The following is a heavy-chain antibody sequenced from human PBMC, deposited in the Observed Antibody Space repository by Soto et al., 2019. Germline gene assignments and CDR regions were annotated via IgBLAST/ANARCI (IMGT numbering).Heavy chain of an antibody. V-gene: IGHV3-23*01. CDR1: GFTFSSYS. J-gene: IGHJ4*02. Sequence: EVQLLESGGGLVQPGGSLRLSCAASGFTFSSYSMSWVRQAPGKGLEWVSGFRGSGDDGTTYYADSVKGRFTISRDNSKKMVFLQMNKLRGGEKAIYYCAKKVNSGSGSQYFDYWGQGTLVTVSS. CDR3: AKKVNSGSGSQYFDY. CDR2: FRGSGDDGTT. D-gene: IGHD3-10*01.